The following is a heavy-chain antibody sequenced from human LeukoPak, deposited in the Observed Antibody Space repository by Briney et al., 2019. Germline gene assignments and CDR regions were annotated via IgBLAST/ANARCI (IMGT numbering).Heavy chain of an antibody. D-gene: IGHD3-9*01. V-gene: IGHV1-2*02. J-gene: IGHJ4*02. CDR3: ARTAIFSPFSFDY. CDR1: GYTFTGYY. CDR2: INPDSGCT. Sequence: GASVKVSCKSSGYTFTGYYMHWVRQAPGQGLEWMGWINPDSGCTNYAQKFQSRVTMTRDTSISTAYMELSRLRSDDTAVYYCARTAIFSPFSFDYWGQGTLVTVSS.